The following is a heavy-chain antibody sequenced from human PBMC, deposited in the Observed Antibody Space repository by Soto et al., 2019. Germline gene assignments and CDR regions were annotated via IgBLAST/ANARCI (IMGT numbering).Heavy chain of an antibody. J-gene: IGHJ6*03. V-gene: IGHV1-69*08. Sequence: QVQLVQSGPEVKKSGSSVKVSCKLSGGTFTSETISWVRQAPGQGLEWMGRIIPILGTGNYAQKFQGRITITEDKAANTGYMELSSLTSEDTAVYFWSREEGSYNMGTFPFNYMDVWGNGNTVTVSS. CDR3: SREEGSYNMGTFPFNYMDV. CDR1: GGTFTSET. D-gene: IGHD3-10*01. CDR2: IIPILGTG.